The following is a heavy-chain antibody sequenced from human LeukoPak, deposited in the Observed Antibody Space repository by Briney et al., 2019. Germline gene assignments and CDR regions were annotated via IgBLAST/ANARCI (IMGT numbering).Heavy chain of an antibody. J-gene: IGHJ4*02. Sequence: SVKVSCKASGGTFSSYAISWVRQAPGQGLEWMGRIIPILGIANYAQKFQGRVTITADKSTSTAYMELGSLRSEDTAVYYCASMRYYYDSSGYPVGWGQGTLVTVPS. V-gene: IGHV1-69*04. CDR1: GGTFSSYA. CDR3: ASMRYYYDSSGYPVG. CDR2: IIPILGIA. D-gene: IGHD3-22*01.